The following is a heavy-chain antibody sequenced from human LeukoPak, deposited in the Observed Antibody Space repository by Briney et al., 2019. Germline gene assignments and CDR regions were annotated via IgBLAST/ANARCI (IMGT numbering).Heavy chain of an antibody. CDR2: IYPGDSDT. CDR3: ARPHDYSNYNRDAADY. V-gene: IGHV5-51*01. Sequence: GESLKISCKGSGYSFTSYWIGWVRQMPGKGLEWMGIIYPGDSDTRYSPSFQGQVTISADKSISTAYLQWSSLKASDTAMYYCARPHDYSNYNRDAADYWGQGTLVTVSS. CDR1: GYSFTSYW. D-gene: IGHD4-11*01. J-gene: IGHJ4*02.